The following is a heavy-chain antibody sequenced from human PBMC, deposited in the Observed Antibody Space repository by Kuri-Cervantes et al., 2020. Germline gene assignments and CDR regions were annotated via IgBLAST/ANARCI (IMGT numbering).Heavy chain of an antibody. CDR3: ARDSVGRGYMYGIGYFDS. CDR2: ISSSSSTI. CDR1: GFTFDDYA. J-gene: IGHJ4*02. D-gene: IGHD5-18*01. V-gene: IGHV3-48*01. Sequence: GESLKISCAASGFTFDDYAMHWVRQAPGKGLEWVSYISSSSSTIYYADSVKDRFTISRDNLKNTLDLQMSSLTTEDTAVYYCARDSVGRGYMYGIGYFDSWGQGTLVTVSS.